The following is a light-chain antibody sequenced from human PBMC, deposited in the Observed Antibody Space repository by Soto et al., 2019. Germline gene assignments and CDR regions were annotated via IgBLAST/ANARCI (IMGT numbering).Light chain of an antibody. J-gene: IGLJ3*02. Sequence: QSALTQPASVSGSPGQSITISCTGTSSDIGRYKYISWYQQHPGEVPKLIIFQVSNRPSGISSRFSGSKSGNTASLTISGLQAEDEADYYCSSYTSTSARVFGGGTQLTVL. V-gene: IGLV2-14*01. CDR1: SSDIGRYKY. CDR2: QVS. CDR3: SSYTSTSARV.